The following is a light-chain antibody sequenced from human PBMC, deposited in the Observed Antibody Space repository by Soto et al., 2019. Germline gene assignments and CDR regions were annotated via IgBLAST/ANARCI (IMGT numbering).Light chain of an antibody. J-gene: IGKJ2*01. V-gene: IGKV3-20*01. CDR3: QQYGGSTLLYT. CDR1: QSVTSNF. Sequence: ENVVTQSPGTLSLSPGERATLSCRARQSVTSNFLAWYQQRPGQARRLLIYAASTRAAGVPARFSCSGSGTDLTLTVTSLEPDDFEEYYCQQYGGSTLLYTFGQGTKL. CDR2: AAS.